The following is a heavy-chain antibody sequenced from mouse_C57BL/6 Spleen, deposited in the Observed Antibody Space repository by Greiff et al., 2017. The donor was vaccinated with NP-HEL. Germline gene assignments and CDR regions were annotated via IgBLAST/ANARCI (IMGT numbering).Heavy chain of an antibody. CDR3: AREGITTVVATDWYFDV. CDR2: INPNYGTT. CDR1: GYSFTDYN. J-gene: IGHJ1*03. Sequence: VQLKESGPELVKPGASVKISCKASGYSFTDYNMNWVKQSNGKSLEWIGVINPNYGTTSYNQKFKRKATLTVDQSSSTAYMQLNSLTSEDSAVYYCAREGITTVVATDWYFDVWGTGTTVTVSA. V-gene: IGHV1-39*01. D-gene: IGHD1-1*01.